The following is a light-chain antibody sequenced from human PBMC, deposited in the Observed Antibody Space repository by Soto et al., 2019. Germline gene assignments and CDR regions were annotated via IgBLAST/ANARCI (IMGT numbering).Light chain of an antibody. CDR1: QTVRNNY. V-gene: IGKV3-20*01. CDR3: QQYGGSPRT. Sequence: FVLTQSPGTLSLSPGERATLSCRASQTVRNNYLAWYQQKPGQAPRLLIYDASSRATGIPDRFSGGGSGTDFTLTIARLEPEDFAVYYCQQYGGSPRTFGQGTRLEIK. CDR2: DAS. J-gene: IGKJ5*01.